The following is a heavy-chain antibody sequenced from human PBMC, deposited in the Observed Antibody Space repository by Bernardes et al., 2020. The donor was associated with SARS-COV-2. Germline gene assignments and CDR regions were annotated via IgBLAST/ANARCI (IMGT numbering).Heavy chain of an antibody. Sequence: TLSLTCTVSGGSISSYYWSWIRQPPGKGLEWIGYIYYSGSTNYNPSLKSRVTISVDTSKNQFSLKLSSVTAADTAVYYCAREGARNYDILTGYTRPYYFDYWGQGTLVTVSS. V-gene: IGHV4-59*01. CDR1: GGSISSYY. CDR3: AREGARNYDILTGYTRPYYFDY. D-gene: IGHD3-9*01. J-gene: IGHJ4*02. CDR2: IYYSGST.